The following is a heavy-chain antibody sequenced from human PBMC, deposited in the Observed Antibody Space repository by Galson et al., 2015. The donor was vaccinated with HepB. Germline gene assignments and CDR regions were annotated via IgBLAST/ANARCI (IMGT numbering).Heavy chain of an antibody. CDR3: ASGLGAYYDISTGYPSSSYYGRDV. J-gene: IGHJ6*02. V-gene: IGHV3-7*01. CDR2: IKHSGRDI. D-gene: IGHD3-9*01. CDR1: GFSFSSYW. Sequence: SLRLSCAASGFSFSSYWMSWVRQAPGKGLEWVATIKHSGRDIYYAESVKGRFTISRDNAKNSLYLEMNSLRAEDTAVYYCASGLGAYYDISTGYPSSSYYGRDVWGQGTPVTASS.